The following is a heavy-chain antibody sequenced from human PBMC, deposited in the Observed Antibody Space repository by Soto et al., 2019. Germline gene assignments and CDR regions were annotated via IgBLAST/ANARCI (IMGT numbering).Heavy chain of an antibody. CDR1: GGFINSGDYY. Sequence: SETLSLTCTVSGGFINSGDYYWTWVRQYPGKGLEWIGGIYYSASTYYNPALVSRITISLDTSKNQFSLKLTSVTAAATAVYYGAGDPRASYGCIDFWGHGTTVTVSS. CDR2: IYYSAST. D-gene: IGHD3-10*01. V-gene: IGHV4-30-4*01. CDR3: AGDPRASYGCIDF. J-gene: IGHJ6*02.